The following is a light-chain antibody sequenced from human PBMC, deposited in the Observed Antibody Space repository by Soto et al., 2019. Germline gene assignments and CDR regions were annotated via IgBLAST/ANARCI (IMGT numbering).Light chain of an antibody. CDR1: SSNIGAGYD. Sequence: QSVLTQPPSVPGAPGQRVTISCTGSSSNIGAGYDVHWYQQLPGTAPKLLIYGNSNRPSGVPDRFSGSKSGTSASLAITGLHAEYEADYYCQSYDSSLSGHVVFGGGTKLTVL. CDR3: QSYDSSLSGHVV. CDR2: GNS. V-gene: IGLV1-40*01. J-gene: IGLJ2*01.